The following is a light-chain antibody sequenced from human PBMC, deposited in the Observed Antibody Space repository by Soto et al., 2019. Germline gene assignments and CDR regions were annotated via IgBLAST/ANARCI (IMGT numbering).Light chain of an antibody. CDR1: QSVSSN. V-gene: IGKV3-15*01. Sequence: IGIIQNPTTLSVSPGERATLSCKASQSVSSNLAWYQQEPGQAPRLLIYGASTRATGIPARFSGSGSGTEFTLTISSLQSEDFAVYYCQQYNNWPPITFGQGTRLEIK. CDR3: QQYNNWPPIT. J-gene: IGKJ5*01. CDR2: GAS.